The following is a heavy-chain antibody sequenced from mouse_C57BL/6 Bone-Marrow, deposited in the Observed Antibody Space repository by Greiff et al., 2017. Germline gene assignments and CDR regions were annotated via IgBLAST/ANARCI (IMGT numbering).Heavy chain of an antibody. J-gene: IGHJ2*01. CDR1: GFTFSSYG. CDR3: ARHEGYYFDY. V-gene: IGHV5-6*01. CDR2: ISSGGSYT. Sequence: EVKLQESGGDLVKPGGSLKLSCAASGFTFSSYGMSWVRQTPDKRLEWVATISSGGSYTYYPDSVKGRFTISRDNAKNTLYLQMSSLKSEDTAMYYCARHEGYYFDYWGQGTTLTVSS.